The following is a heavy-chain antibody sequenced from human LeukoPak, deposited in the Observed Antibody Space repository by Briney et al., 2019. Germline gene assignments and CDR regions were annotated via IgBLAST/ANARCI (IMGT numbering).Heavy chain of an antibody. CDR2: ISSSGSTI. V-gene: IGHV3-48*03. D-gene: IGHD3-22*01. CDR3: ATSPYFYDSSGYYYDDY. Sequence: GRSLRLSCAASGFTFSSYEMNWVRQAPGKGLEWVSYISSSGSTIYFADSVKGRFTISRDNAKNSLYLQMNSLRAEDTAVYYCATSPYFYDSSGYYYDDYWGQGTLVTVSS. CDR1: GFTFSSYE. J-gene: IGHJ4*02.